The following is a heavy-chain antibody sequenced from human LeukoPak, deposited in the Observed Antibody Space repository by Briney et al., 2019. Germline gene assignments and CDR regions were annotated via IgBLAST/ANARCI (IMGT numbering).Heavy chain of an antibody. D-gene: IGHD1-26*01. CDR1: GGSFSGNF. CDR2: INHRGNT. J-gene: IGHJ4*02. CDR3: ARIPESVGINYFDS. Sequence: PSEILSLTCAVYGGSFSGNFWSWVRQPPGKGLQWIGEINHRGNTNYNPALKSRVTISVDTSKNQFSLMLSSVTAADTAVYYCARIPESVGINYFDSWGQGTLVTVSS. V-gene: IGHV4-34*01.